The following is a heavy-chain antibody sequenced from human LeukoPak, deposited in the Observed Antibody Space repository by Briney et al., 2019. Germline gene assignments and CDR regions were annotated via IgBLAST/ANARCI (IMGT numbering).Heavy chain of an antibody. Sequence: SETLSLTCTVSGGSVSSGSYYWSRIRQPPGKGLEWIGYIYYSGSTNYNPSLKSRVTISIDTSKNQFSLKLSSVTAADTAVYYCARKGVPFYYGMDVWGQGTTVTVSS. J-gene: IGHJ6*02. D-gene: IGHD3-16*01. CDR2: IYYSGST. CDR3: ARKGVPFYYGMDV. CDR1: GGSVSSGSYY. V-gene: IGHV4-61*01.